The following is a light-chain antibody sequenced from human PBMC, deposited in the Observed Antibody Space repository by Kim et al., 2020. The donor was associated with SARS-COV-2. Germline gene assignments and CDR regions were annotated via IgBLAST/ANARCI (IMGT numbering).Light chain of an antibody. J-gene: IGKJ1*01. CDR3: HQSNTLPRT. CDR2: YAS. Sequence: VTPKEKVTITCRASQSIGDSIHWYQQKPDQSPKLLLKYASQSVSGVPSRFSGSGSGTDFTLTIKGLEAEDAAAYYCHQSNTLPRTFGQGTKVDIK. CDR1: QSIGDS. V-gene: IGKV6D-21*02.